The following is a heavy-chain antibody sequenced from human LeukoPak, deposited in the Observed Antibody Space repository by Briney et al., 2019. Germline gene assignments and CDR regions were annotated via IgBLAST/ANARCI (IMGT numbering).Heavy chain of an antibody. CDR2: IYYSGST. Sequence: SETLSLTCTVSGGSISSSSYYWGWIRRPPGKGLEWIGSIYYSGSTYYNPSLKSRVTISVDTSKNQFSLKLSSVTAADTAVYYCARYLKDYDYYYYHGMDVWGQGTTVTVSS. CDR3: ARYLKDYDYYYYHGMDV. V-gene: IGHV4-39*01. CDR1: GGSISSSSYY. J-gene: IGHJ6*02. D-gene: IGHD4/OR15-4a*01.